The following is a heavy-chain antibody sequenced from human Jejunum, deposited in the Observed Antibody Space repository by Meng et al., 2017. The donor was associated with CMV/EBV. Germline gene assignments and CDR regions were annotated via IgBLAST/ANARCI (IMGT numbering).Heavy chain of an antibody. CDR1: GGPITSYF. CDR3: ARDSSTSFNY. CDR2: MSSSGST. V-gene: IGHV4-4*07. Sequence: VQLTESGPGLVKPSETLSLTCSVSGGPITSYFWSWIRQPAGKGMEWIGRMSSSGSTYYNPSLKSRVTMSMDTAKNQFSLKLTSVTAADTAMYYCARDSSTSFNYWGQGTLVTVSS. J-gene: IGHJ4*02.